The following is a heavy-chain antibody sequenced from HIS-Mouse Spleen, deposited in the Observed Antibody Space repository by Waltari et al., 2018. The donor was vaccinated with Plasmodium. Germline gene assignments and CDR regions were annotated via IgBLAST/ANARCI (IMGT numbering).Heavy chain of an antibody. J-gene: IGHJ1*01. D-gene: IGHD6-19*01. Sequence: LSCAASGFTFSDYYMSWIRQAPGKGLEWVSYISSSGSTIYYADSVKGRFTISRDNAKNSLYLQMNSLRAEDTAVYYCASQGIAVAGTYFQHWGQGTLVTVSS. CDR1: GFTFSDYY. CDR2: ISSSGSTI. CDR3: ASQGIAVAGTYFQH. V-gene: IGHV3-11*01.